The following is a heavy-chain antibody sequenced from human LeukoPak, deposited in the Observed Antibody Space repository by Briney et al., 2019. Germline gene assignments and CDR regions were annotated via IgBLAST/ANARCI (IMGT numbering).Heavy chain of an antibody. CDR3: AELGITMIGGV. V-gene: IGHV3-48*03. D-gene: IGHD3-10*02. CDR2: ISSSGSTI. Sequence: PGGSLRLSCAASGFTLSSYEMNWVRQAPGKGLEWVSYISSSGSTIYYADFVKGRFTISRDNAKNSLYLQMNSLRAEDTAVYYCAELGITMIGGVWGKGTTVTISS. J-gene: IGHJ6*04. CDR1: GFTLSSYE.